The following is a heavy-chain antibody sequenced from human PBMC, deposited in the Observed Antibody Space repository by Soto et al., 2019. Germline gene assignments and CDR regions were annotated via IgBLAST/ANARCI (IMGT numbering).Heavy chain of an antibody. D-gene: IGHD2-8*01. CDR1: GFTFNDYA. CDR3: ARDPAVYCNNGICLYAFEI. J-gene: IGHJ3*02. V-gene: IGHV3-23*01. CDR2: LSSRGFST. Sequence: EVQLLESGGDLVQPGGSLRLSCAASGFTFNDYALTWVRQVPGKGLEWVSSLSSRGFSTHYAESVKGLFTISRDNIKNTVYLQMNPLRAEYPAVYYCARDPAVYCNNGICLYAFEIWGQGTLVTVSS.